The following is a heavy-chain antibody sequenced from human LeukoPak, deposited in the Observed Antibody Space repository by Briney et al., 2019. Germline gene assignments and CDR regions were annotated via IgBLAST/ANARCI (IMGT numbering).Heavy chain of an antibody. V-gene: IGHV3-30-3*01. Sequence: GGSLRLSCAASGFTFSSYAMHWVRQAPGKGLEWVAVMSNDGNNKYYADSVKGRFTISRDNSKNTLYLQMNSLRAEDTAVYYCAKSSSGRTRGGFDYWGQGTLVTVSS. CDR1: GFTFSSYA. CDR2: MSNDGNNK. D-gene: IGHD6-19*01. J-gene: IGHJ4*02. CDR3: AKSSSGRTRGGFDY.